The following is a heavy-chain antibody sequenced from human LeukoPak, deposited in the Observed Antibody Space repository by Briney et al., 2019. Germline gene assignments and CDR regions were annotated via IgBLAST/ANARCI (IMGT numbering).Heavy chain of an antibody. CDR1: GCTFSSDA. CDR3: AKDKSYFDY. V-gene: IGHV3-23*01. CDR2: MCSSGGST. J-gene: IGHJ4*02. Sequence: GGSLRLSCAASGCTFSSDAMNWIRQAPGKGLERVSAMCSSGGSTYYADSVKRRFSISRDNSKNTLYLKMCSLRAEDTAVYYCAKDKSYFDYWGQGTLVSGCS.